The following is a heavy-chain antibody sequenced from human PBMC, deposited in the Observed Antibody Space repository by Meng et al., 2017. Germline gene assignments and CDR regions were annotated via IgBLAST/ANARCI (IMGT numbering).Heavy chain of an antibody. CDR1: GGSFSGYY. CDR2: INHSGST. Sequence: QVQLQQWGAGLLKPSETLSLTCAVYGGSFSGYYGSWIRQTPGKGLEWIGEINHSGSTNYNPSLKSRVTISVDTSKNQFSLKLSSVTAADTAVYYCARGRGSWGYWGQGTLVTVSS. J-gene: IGHJ4*02. V-gene: IGHV4-34*01. CDR3: ARGRGSWGY. D-gene: IGHD3-16*01.